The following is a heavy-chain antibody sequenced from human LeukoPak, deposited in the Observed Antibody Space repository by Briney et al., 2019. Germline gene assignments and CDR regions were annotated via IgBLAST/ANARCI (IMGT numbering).Heavy chain of an antibody. Sequence: PSETLSLTCTVSGGSISSSSYYWGWIRQPPGKGLEWIGSIYYSGSTYYNPSLKSRVTISVDTSKNQFSLKLSSVTAADTAVYYCARDRDCGGDCYPRDWGQGTLVTVSS. V-gene: IGHV4-39*07. CDR1: GGSISSSSYY. CDR2: IYYSGST. D-gene: IGHD2-21*02. CDR3: ARDRDCGGDCYPRD. J-gene: IGHJ4*02.